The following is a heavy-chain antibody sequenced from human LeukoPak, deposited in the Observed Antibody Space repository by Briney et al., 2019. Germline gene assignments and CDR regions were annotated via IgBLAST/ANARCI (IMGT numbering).Heavy chain of an antibody. V-gene: IGHV4-4*07. D-gene: IGHD3-10*01. Sequence: SETLSLTCTVSGGSISSYYWSWIRQPAGKGLEWIGRIYTSGTTHYNPSLRSRVTISVDTSKNQFSLKLTSVTAADTAVYYCTKGRGIWGQGTLVTVSS. J-gene: IGHJ4*02. CDR1: GGSISSYY. CDR2: IYTSGTT. CDR3: TKGRGI.